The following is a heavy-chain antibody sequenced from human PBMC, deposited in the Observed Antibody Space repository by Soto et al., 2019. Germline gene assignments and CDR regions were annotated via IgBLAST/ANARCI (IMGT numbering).Heavy chain of an antibody. CDR2: IKSKTDGGTT. CDR1: GFTFSNAW. Sequence: EVQLVESGGGLVKPGGSLRLSCAASGFTFSNAWMSWVRQAPGKGLEWVGRIKSKTDGGTTDYAAPVKGRFTISRDDSKNTLYLQMNSLKTEDTAVYYCTTDFFGEVKVDYWGQGTLVTVSS. V-gene: IGHV3-15*01. CDR3: TTDFFGEVKVDY. D-gene: IGHD3-10*01. J-gene: IGHJ4*02.